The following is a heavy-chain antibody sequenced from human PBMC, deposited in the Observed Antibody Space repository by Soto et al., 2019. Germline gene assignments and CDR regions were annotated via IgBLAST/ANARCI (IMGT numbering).Heavy chain of an antibody. D-gene: IGHD6-13*01. J-gene: IGHJ5*02. CDR2: MNPNSGNT. Sequence: QVQLVQSGAEVKKPGASVKVSCKASGYTFTSYDINWVRQATGQGLEWMGWMNPNSGNTGYAQKFQGRVTMTRNTSRSTAYMELSSLRSEDTAVYFCARERSAAGTGWVDPWGQGTLVTVSS. CDR1: GYTFTSYD. V-gene: IGHV1-8*01. CDR3: ARERSAAGTGWVDP.